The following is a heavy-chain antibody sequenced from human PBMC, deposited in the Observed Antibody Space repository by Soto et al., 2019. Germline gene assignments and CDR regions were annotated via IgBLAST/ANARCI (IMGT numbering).Heavy chain of an antibody. CDR1: GYSFSTYG. CDR2: ISGHKGDT. J-gene: IGHJ6*02. Sequence: ASVKVSCKASGYSFSTYGISWVRQVPGQGLEWMGWISGHKGDTNYARNFRGRISLTTDTSASIAYMELRRLRSDDTALYYCAREVGIVAAAYYHYYEGMDVWGQGTTVTVSS. CDR3: AREVGIVAAAYYHYYEGMDV. D-gene: IGHD2-21*01. V-gene: IGHV1-18*04.